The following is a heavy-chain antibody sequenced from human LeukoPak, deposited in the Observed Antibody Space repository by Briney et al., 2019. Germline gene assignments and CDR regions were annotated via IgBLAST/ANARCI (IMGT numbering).Heavy chain of an antibody. V-gene: IGHV1-2*04. CDR3: ARVSAAGTRWFDP. CDR1: GYTFTGYY. J-gene: IGHJ5*02. CDR2: INPNSGGT. Sequence: ASVKVSCKASGYTFTGYYMHWVRQAPGQGLEWMGWINPNSGGTNYAQKFQGWVTMTRDTSISTAYMELSRLRSDDTAVYYCARVSAAGTRWFDPWGQGTLVTVSS. D-gene: IGHD6-13*01.